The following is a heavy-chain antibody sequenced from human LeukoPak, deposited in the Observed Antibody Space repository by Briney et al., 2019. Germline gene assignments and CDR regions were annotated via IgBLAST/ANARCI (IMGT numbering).Heavy chain of an antibody. Sequence: SETLSLTCTVSGGSIISGNYYWSWIRQHPGKGLEWIGYTYYSGNTYYNPSLKSRVTISVDTSKNQFSLKLSSVTAADTAVYYCAIKYYCGGDCSDAFDIWGQGTMVTVSS. CDR1: GGSIISGNYY. V-gene: IGHV4-31*03. CDR2: TYYSGNT. J-gene: IGHJ3*02. CDR3: AIKYYCGGDCSDAFDI. D-gene: IGHD2-21*02.